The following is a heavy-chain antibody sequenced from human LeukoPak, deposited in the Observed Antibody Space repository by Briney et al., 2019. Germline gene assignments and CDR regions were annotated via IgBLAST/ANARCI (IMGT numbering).Heavy chain of an antibody. CDR1: GFTFDDYA. J-gene: IGHJ4*02. D-gene: IGHD3-22*01. CDR3: AKDMGLRAHDSRQPDY. Sequence: SGGSLRLSCAASGFTFDDYAMHWVRQAPGKGLEWVSGISWNSGSIGYADSVKGRFTISRDNSKNSLYLQMNSLRTEDTALYYCAKDMGLRAHDSRQPDYWGQGTLVTVSS. V-gene: IGHV3-9*01. CDR2: ISWNSGSI.